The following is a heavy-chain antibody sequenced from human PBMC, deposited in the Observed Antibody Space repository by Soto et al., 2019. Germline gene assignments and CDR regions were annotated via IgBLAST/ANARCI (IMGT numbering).Heavy chain of an antibody. CDR1: GYIFTHYY. J-gene: IGHJ4*02. CDR2: INPNGGIT. Sequence: QVQLVQSGAEVKKPGASVRVSCKASGYIFTHYYIHWVRQAPGQGLEWMGIINPNGGITTYAQKFRAGFSMTRDTSTSTVYLELSSLRSEDSAVYYCATSVNSAMAFDYWGQRTLVTVSS. V-gene: IGHV1-46*01. D-gene: IGHD5-18*01. CDR3: ATSVNSAMAFDY.